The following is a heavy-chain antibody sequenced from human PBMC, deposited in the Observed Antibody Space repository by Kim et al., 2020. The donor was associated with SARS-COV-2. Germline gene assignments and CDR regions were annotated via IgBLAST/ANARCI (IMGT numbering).Heavy chain of an antibody. CDR3: ATPRRDTDAFDI. Sequence: YYNPSLKSRVTLSVDTSQNQFSLKLSSVTAADTAVYYCATPRRDTDAFDIWGQGTMVTVSS. J-gene: IGHJ3*02. D-gene: IGHD5-18*01. V-gene: IGHV4-31*02.